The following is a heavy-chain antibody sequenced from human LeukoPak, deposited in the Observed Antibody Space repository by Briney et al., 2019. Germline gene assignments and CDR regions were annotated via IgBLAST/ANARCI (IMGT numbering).Heavy chain of an antibody. D-gene: IGHD6-19*01. J-gene: IGHJ1*01. CDR2: IYYSGST. CDR3: ARAVEVAGTGHFQH. V-gene: IGHV4-59*01. Sequence: SETLSLTCTVSGGSISSYYWSWIRQPPGKGLEWIGYIYYSGSTNYNPSLKSRVTISVDTSKNQFSLKLSSVTAADTAVYYCARAVEVAGTGHFQHWGQGTLVTVSS. CDR1: GGSISSYY.